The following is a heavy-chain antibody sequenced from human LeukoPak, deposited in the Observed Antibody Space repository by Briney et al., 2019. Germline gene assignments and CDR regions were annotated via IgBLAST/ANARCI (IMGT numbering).Heavy chain of an antibody. V-gene: IGHV3-30*02. D-gene: IGHD2-15*01. CDR3: ARYFDY. Sequence: GGSLRLSCAASGFTFTSYGMHWVRQAPGKGLEWVAFVRYGGSNNYADSVKGRFTISRDNAKNSLYLQMNSLRAEDTAVYYCARYFDYWGQGTLVTVPS. J-gene: IGHJ4*02. CDR2: VRYGGSN. CDR1: GFTFTSYG.